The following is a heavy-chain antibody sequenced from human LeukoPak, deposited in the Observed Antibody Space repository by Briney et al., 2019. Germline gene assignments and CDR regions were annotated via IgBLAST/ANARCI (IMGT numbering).Heavy chain of an antibody. V-gene: IGHV3-11*04. D-gene: IGHD3-22*01. CDR3: AREAGYDSSGYYPPAGDY. Sequence: GGSLRLSCAASGFTFSDYYMSWIRQAPGKGLEWVSYISSSGSTIYYADSVKGRFTISRDNAKNSLYLQMNSLRAEDTAVYYCAREAGYDSSGYYPPAGDYWGQGTLVTVSS. CDR1: GFTFSDYY. CDR2: ISSSGSTI. J-gene: IGHJ4*02.